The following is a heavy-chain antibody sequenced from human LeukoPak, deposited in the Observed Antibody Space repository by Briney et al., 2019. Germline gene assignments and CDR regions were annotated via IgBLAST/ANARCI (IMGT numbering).Heavy chain of an antibody. J-gene: IGHJ4*02. Sequence: PGGSLRLSCAASGFTFSDYYMTWIRQAPGRGLEWISYINGSSSDTKYADSVKGRFTISRDNAKNSLYPQMNSLRAEDTAVYYCARVGGSYSNDYWGQGTLVTVSS. D-gene: IGHD1-26*01. CDR3: ARVGGSYSNDY. CDR2: INGSSSDT. V-gene: IGHV3-11*06. CDR1: GFTFSDYY.